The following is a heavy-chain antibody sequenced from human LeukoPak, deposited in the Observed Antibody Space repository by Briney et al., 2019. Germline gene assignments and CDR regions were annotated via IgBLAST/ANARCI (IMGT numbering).Heavy chain of an antibody. J-gene: IGHJ4*02. CDR3: AREGSYGDSDY. CDR1: GFTFSSYG. V-gene: IGHV3-64*01. Sequence: GVSLRLSCAASGFTFSSYGMHWVRQAPGKGLEYVSAINSNGGSTYYANSVKGRFTISRDNSKNTLYLQMGSLRAEDMAVYYCAREGSYGDSDYWGQGTLVTVSS. CDR2: INSNGGST. D-gene: IGHD5-18*01.